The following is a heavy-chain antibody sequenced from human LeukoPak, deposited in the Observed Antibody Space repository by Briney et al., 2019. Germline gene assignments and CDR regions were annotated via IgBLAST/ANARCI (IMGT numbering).Heavy chain of an antibody. Sequence: GGSLRLSCAASGFSVSSNYMSWVRQAPGKGLEWISVIYSGGSTYYADSVKGRFTISRDNSKNTLYLQMKSLRAEDTAVYYCARTDETAPAEDFQHWGQGTLVTVSS. V-gene: IGHV3-53*01. CDR2: IYSGGST. CDR1: GFSVSSNY. CDR3: ARTDETAPAEDFQH. D-gene: IGHD2-21*02. J-gene: IGHJ1*01.